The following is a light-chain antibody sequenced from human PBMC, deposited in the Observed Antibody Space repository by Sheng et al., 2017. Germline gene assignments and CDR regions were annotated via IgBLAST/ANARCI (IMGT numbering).Light chain of an antibody. CDR3: QQSSTSPPT. Sequence: DIQMTQSPSSQSASVGDRVTITCRASQSISDFVNWYQQKPGKAPKLLIYGASSLQSGVPSRFSGSGSGTDFTLTISSLQPEDFATYYCQQSSTSPPTFGGGTKVEI. CDR2: GAS. CDR1: QSISDF. V-gene: IGKV1-39*01. J-gene: IGKJ4*01.